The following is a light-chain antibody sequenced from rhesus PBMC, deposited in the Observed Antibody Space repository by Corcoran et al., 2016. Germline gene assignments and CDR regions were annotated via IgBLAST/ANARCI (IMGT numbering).Light chain of an antibody. V-gene: IGKV1-21*01. J-gene: IGKJ1*01. CDR2: KAS. Sequence: DIQMTQSPSSLSASVGDRVTITCRASQGISSWLAWYQQKPGKAPTLLIYKASSLQSGVPSRFGGSGSGTVFTLTISSLQPEDFATYYCQQYNRAPRTFGQGTKVEIK. CDR1: QGISSW. CDR3: QQYNRAPRT.